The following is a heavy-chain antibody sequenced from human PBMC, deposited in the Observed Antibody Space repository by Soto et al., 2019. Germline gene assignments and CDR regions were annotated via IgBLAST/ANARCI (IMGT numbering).Heavy chain of an antibody. V-gene: IGHV3-30-3*01. CDR3: ARDGTRSNGYYYYGLDV. CDR1: GFTFRNYG. J-gene: IGHJ6*02. Sequence: AGGSLRLSCAASGFTFRNYGIHWVRQAPGKGLEWVALISSDGSDKYYADSVRGRFTISRDNSKNTNSLQMNSLRGEDTAVYFCARDGTRSNGYYYYGLDVWGPGTTVTVSS. D-gene: IGHD2-8*01. CDR2: ISSDGSDK.